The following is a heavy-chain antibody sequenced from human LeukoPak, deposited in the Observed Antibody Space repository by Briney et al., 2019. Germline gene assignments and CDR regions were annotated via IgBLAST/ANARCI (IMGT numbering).Heavy chain of an antibody. CDR2: INHSGST. V-gene: IGHV4-34*01. CDR1: GGSFSGYY. Sequence: SETLSLTCAVYGGSFSGYYWSWIRQPPGKGLEWIWEINHSGSTNYNPSLKSRVTISVDTSKNQFSLKLSSVTAADTAVYYCARRPEYYGSGSYFSFKYYYYYGMDVWGQGTTVTVSS. CDR3: ARRPEYYGSGSYFSFKYYYYYGMDV. J-gene: IGHJ6*02. D-gene: IGHD3-10*01.